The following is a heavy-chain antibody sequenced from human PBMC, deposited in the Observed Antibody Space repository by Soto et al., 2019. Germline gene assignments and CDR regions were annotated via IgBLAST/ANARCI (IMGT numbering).Heavy chain of an antibody. J-gene: IGHJ4*02. CDR3: AKDDGGYSYGPPDY. CDR2: ISWDGGST. Sequence: GGSQRLSCAASGFTFDDYTMHWVRQAPGKGLEWVSLISWDGGSTYYADSVKGRFTISRDNSKNSLYLQMNSLRTEDTALYYCAKDDGGYSYGPPDYWGQGTLVTVSS. V-gene: IGHV3-43*01. D-gene: IGHD5-18*01. CDR1: GFTFDDYT.